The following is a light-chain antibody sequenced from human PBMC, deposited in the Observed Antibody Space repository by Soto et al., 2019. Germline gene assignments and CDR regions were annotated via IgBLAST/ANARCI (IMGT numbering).Light chain of an antibody. J-gene: IGKJ1*01. V-gene: IGKV3D-15*01. Sequence: EIRVSQSAATLSVSTGERATLFCRASQSVSTYLAWYQQKPGQAPRLLIYGASTRATGIPARFSASGSGTEFTLTISSLQSEDSAVYFCQQYSNWPKTFAQGTKV. CDR3: QQYSNWPKT. CDR1: QSVSTY. CDR2: GAS.